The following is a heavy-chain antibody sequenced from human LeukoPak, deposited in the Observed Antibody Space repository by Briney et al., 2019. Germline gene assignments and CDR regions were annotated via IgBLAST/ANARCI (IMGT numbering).Heavy chain of an antibody. CDR1: GFTFTNHW. J-gene: IGHJ4*02. D-gene: IGHD6-19*01. CDR3: AKDAYSSGWNGHFDY. Sequence: GGSLRLSCAASGFTFTNHWMHWVRQAPGKGLVWVSRIRPDGRETNHADSVKGRFTISRDNAKNSLYLQMNSLRAEDTALYYCAKDAYSSGWNGHFDYWGQGTLVTVSS. CDR2: IRPDGRET. V-gene: IGHV3-74*01.